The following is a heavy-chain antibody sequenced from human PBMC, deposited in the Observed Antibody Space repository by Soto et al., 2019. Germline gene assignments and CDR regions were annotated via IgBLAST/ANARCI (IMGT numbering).Heavy chain of an antibody. CDR3: ARDDSNRVLLFDY. CDR1: GGTFSSYA. Sequence: GASVKVSCKASGGTFSSYAISWVRQAPGQGLEWMGGIIPIFGTANYAQKLQGRVTITTDTSTSTAYMELRSLRSDDTAVYYCARDDSNRVLLFDYWGQGTLVTVSS. V-gene: IGHV1-69*05. J-gene: IGHJ4*02. D-gene: IGHD3-16*01. CDR2: IIPIFGTA.